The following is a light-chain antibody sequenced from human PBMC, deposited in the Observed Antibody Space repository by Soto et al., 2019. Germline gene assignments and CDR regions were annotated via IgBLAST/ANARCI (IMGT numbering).Light chain of an antibody. J-gene: IGKJ1*01. CDR3: QQSHNTPLT. V-gene: IGKV1-39*01. CDR2: SAS. Sequence: DIQMTQSPSSLSASVGDRVTITCRASQRVGSYLNWYQQKPAKAPTLLIYSASELQSGVSSRFSGSGSGTVFTLTIRNLQPEDFAVYYCQQSHNTPLTFGQGTKVEI. CDR1: QRVGSY.